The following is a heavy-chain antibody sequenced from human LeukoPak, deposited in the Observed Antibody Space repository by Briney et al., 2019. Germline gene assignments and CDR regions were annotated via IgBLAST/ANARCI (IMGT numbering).Heavy chain of an antibody. CDR2: MNPNSGNT. CDR3: ARVGYCSGGSCYQIDY. Sequence: ASVKVSCKASGYTFTSYGINWVRQATGQGLEWMGWMNPNSGNTGYAQKFQGRVTMTRNTSISTAYMELSSLRSEDTAVYYCARVGYCSGGSCYQIDYWGQGTLVTVSS. J-gene: IGHJ4*02. CDR1: GYTFTSYG. D-gene: IGHD2-15*01. V-gene: IGHV1-8*02.